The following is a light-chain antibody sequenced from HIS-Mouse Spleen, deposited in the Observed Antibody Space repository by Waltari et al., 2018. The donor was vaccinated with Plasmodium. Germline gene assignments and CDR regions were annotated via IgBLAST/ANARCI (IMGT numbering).Light chain of an antibody. J-gene: IGLJ2*01. Sequence: QSALTQPASVAGSPGQSITISCTGTSSDVGRYNLVSWYQQHPGKAPKLMIYEGSKRPSGVSNRFAGSKSGNTASPTIPGLQAEDEADYYCCSYAGSSTFVVFGGGTKLTVL. CDR2: EGS. CDR1: SSDVGRYNL. CDR3: CSYAGSSTFVV. V-gene: IGLV2-23*03.